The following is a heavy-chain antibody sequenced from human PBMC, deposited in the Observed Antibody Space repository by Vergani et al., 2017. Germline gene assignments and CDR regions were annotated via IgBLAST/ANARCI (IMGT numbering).Heavy chain of an antibody. CDR1: GFTFDDYA. CDR3: AKTRIAAASSLAFDI. V-gene: IGHV3-9*01. D-gene: IGHD6-6*01. J-gene: IGHJ3*02. CDR2: ISWNSGSI. Sequence: EVQLVESGGGLVQPGRSLRLSCAASGFTFDDYAMHWVRQAPGKGLEWVSGISWNSGSIGYADSVKGRFTISRDNATNSLYLQMNSLRAEDTALYYCAKTRIAAASSLAFDIWGQGTTVTVSS.